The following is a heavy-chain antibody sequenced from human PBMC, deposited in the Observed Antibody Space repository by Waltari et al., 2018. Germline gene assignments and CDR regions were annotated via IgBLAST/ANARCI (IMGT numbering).Heavy chain of an antibody. CDR3: ARDYCDRANCHGMDV. D-gene: IGHD3-22*01. J-gene: IGHJ6*02. CDR1: DFTFSSYA. V-gene: IGHV3-30*04. Sequence: QVQLVESGGGVVQPGGSLRLSCAASDFTFSSYAMHWVRQAPGKGLECVAVISYNGRNIYYVDSVKGRFTISRDNSKKTLYMQMNSLTAEDTAVYYCARDYCDRANCHGMDVWGQGTTVTV. CDR2: ISYNGRNI.